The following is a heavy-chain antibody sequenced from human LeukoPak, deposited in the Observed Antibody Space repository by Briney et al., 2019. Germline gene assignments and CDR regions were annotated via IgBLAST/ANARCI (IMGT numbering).Heavy chain of an antibody. J-gene: IGHJ4*02. Sequence: GGSLRLSCAATGFTFTSYSMNWVRQAPGRGLEWVSSISGDSIHIYYADSVRGRFTISRDNAKSSLFLQMNSLRAEDTAVYYCASSWGSAIDFWGQGTLVTVSS. D-gene: IGHD3-16*01. CDR2: ISGDSIHI. V-gene: IGHV3-21*01. CDR1: GFTFTSYS. CDR3: ASSWGSAIDF.